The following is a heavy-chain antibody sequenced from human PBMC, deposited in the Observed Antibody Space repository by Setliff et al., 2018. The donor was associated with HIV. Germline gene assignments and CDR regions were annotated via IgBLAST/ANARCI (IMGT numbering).Heavy chain of an antibody. CDR3: ASTGLLLPRFGASYYYYGMDV. Sequence: GGSLRLSCAASGFTFGSYEMNWVRQAPGKGLEWVSYISSSGSTIYYADSVKGRFTISRDNAKNSLYLQMNSLRAEDTAVYFCASTGLLLPRFGASYYYYGMDVWGQGTTVTVSS. J-gene: IGHJ6*02. CDR1: GFTFGSYE. CDR2: ISSSGSTI. D-gene: IGHD3-10*01. V-gene: IGHV3-48*03.